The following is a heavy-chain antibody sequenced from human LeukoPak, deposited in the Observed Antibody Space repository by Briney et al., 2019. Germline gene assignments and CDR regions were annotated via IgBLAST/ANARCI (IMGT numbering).Heavy chain of an antibody. D-gene: IGHD3-10*01. J-gene: IGHJ4*02. CDR2: VITSFGAP. V-gene: IGHV1-69*06. Sequence: SVKVSCKASGGTSSNYPFNWVRQAHGQGFEWMWSVITSFGAPAYAQKFEDRITLTADKSTGTVYMELSSLRSDDTAFYYCARGSKYYYASGSYSADYWGQGSLVSVSS. CDR1: GGTSSNYP. CDR3: ARGSKYYYASGSYSADY.